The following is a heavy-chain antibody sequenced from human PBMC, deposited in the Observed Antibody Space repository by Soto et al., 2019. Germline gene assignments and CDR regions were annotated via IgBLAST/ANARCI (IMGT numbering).Heavy chain of an antibody. CDR3: ARGPDCTSGNCYFVYFDC. J-gene: IGHJ4*02. D-gene: IGHD2-15*01. V-gene: IGHV4-4*02. CDR1: GGSTSSSNW. Sequence: SETLSLTCAVSGGSTSSSNWWSWVRQPPGKGLEWIGEIYHSGSTNYNPSLKSRVTISIDTSKNQFSLKLTSVTAADTAVYYCARGPDCTSGNCYFVYFDCWGQGTLVPVSS. CDR2: IYHSGST.